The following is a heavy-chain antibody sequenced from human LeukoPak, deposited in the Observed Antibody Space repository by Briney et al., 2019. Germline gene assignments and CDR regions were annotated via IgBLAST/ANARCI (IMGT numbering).Heavy chain of an antibody. CDR3: ARDLISGWYYFDY. CDR2: IYHSGST. J-gene: IGHJ4*02. V-gene: IGHV4-38-2*02. CDR1: GYSISSGYY. Sequence: PSETLSLTCTVSGYSISSGYYWGWIRQPPGKGLEWIGSIYHSGSTYYNPSLKSRVTISVDTSKNQFSLKLSSVTAADTAVYYCARDLISGWYYFDYWGQGTLVTVSS. D-gene: IGHD6-19*01.